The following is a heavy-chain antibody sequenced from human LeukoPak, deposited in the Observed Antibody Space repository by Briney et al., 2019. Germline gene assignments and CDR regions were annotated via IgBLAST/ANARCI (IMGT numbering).Heavy chain of an antibody. CDR2: ISSSSTTI. J-gene: IGHJ5*02. Sequence: GGSLRLSCAASGFTFSSHTMTWVRQAPGKGLEWVSYISSSSTTIYYADSVKGRFTVSRDNAKNSLYLQMNSLRAEDTAVYYCARWDPFDPWGREPWSPSPQ. CDR3: ARWDPFDP. CDR1: GFTFSSHT. V-gene: IGHV3-48*01. D-gene: IGHD1-26*01.